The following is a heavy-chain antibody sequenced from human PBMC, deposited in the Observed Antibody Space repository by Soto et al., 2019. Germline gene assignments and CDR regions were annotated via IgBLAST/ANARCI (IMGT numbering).Heavy chain of an antibody. D-gene: IGHD3-3*01. J-gene: IGHJ5*02. V-gene: IGHV3-15*01. Sequence: GGSLRLSCAASGFTFSNAWMSWVRQAPGKGLEWVGRIKSKTDGGTTDYAAPVKGRFTISRDDSKNTLYLQMNSLKTEDTAVYYCATDPSDFWSGYHLRPWGQGTLVTVSS. CDR2: IKSKTDGGTT. CDR1: GFTFSNAW. CDR3: ATDPSDFWSGYHLRP.